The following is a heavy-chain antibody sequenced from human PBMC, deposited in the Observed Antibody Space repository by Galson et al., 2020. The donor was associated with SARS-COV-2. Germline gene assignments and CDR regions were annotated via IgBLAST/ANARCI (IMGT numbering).Heavy chain of an antibody. Sequence: GGSLRLSCAASGFTFSSYWMHWVRQAPGKGLVWVSRIYSEGSSTSYADSVRGRFTISGDNAKNTLYLQMNSLRAEDTAVYYCARGDMGNDYFDYWGQGTLVTVSS. CDR2: IYSEGSST. CDR3: ARGDMGNDYFDY. D-gene: IGHD7-27*01. CDR1: GFTFSSYW. J-gene: IGHJ4*02. V-gene: IGHV3-74*01.